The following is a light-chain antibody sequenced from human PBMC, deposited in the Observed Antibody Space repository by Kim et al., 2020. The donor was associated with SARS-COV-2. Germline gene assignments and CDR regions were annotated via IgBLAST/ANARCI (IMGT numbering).Light chain of an antibody. V-gene: IGKV1-39*01. CDR3: EQSYNTPRT. CDR1: QSITRY. Sequence: GDRVTITCRASQSITRYLNWYQQKPGEAPKLLIYSASSLQSGVPSRFSGSGSGTDFTLTISSLQPEDFATYYCEQSYNTPRTFGQGTKLEI. J-gene: IGKJ2*01. CDR2: SAS.